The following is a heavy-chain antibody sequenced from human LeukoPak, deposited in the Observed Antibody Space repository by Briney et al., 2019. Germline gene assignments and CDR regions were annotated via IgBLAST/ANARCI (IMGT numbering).Heavy chain of an antibody. Sequence: PSETLSLTCTVSGGSISNSIYYWDWIRQPPGQGLEWIGTINHSGTTHYNPSVKSRVTMSVDTSKNQFSLKLNSVTAADTAVYHCARRAVTGIPYYFDYWGQGTLVTVSS. J-gene: IGHJ4*02. V-gene: IGHV4-39*01. CDR3: ARRAVTGIPYYFDY. CDR2: INHSGTT. CDR1: GGSISNSIYY. D-gene: IGHD2-21*02.